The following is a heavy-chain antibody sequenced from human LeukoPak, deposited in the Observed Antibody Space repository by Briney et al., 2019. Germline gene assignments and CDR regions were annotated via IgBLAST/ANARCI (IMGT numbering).Heavy chain of an antibody. Sequence: PSETLSLTCTVSGGSISSYYWSWIRQPPGKGLEWIGYIYYSGSTNYNLSLKSRVTISVDTSKNQFSLKLSSVTAADTAVYYCACLTTADAFDIWGQGTMVTVSS. V-gene: IGHV4-59*01. CDR3: ACLTTADAFDI. J-gene: IGHJ3*02. CDR1: GGSISSYY. CDR2: IYYSGST. D-gene: IGHD3-22*01.